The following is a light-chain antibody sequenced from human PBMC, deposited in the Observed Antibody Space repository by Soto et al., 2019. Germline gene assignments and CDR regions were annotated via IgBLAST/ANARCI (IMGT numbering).Light chain of an antibody. Sequence: QSALTQPASVSGSPGQSLTISCTGTSSDVGSYNLVSWYQQHPGKAPKLIIYEVSKRPPGVSNRFSGSKSGNTASLTISGLQAEDETDYYCCSYAGSSTYVFGTGTKLTVL. CDR3: CSYAGSSTYV. V-gene: IGLV2-23*02. J-gene: IGLJ1*01. CDR1: SSDVGSYNL. CDR2: EVS.